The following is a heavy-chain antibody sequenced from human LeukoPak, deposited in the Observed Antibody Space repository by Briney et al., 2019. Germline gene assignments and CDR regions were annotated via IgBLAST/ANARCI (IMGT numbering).Heavy chain of an antibody. CDR3: ARDSFYYGSGSQEYYYMDV. V-gene: IGHV1-18*01. Sequence: ASVKVSCKASGYTFTSYGISWVRQAPGQGLEWMGWISAYNGNTNYAQKLQGRVTMTTDTSTSTAYMELRSLRSDDTAVYYCARDSFYYGSGSQEYYYMDVWGKGTTVTVSS. D-gene: IGHD3-10*01. CDR2: ISAYNGNT. J-gene: IGHJ6*03. CDR1: GYTFTSYG.